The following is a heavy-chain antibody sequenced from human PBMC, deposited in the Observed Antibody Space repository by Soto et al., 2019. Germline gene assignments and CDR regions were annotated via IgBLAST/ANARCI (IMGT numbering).Heavy chain of an antibody. CDR3: ARRADYGDFVGY. V-gene: IGHV5-51*01. Sequence: GESLKISCRASGYTFATFWVGWVRQVPGKGLEWMGNISPADSMTGYSPSFQGQVTISADKSIFTAYLQWTSVKVSDTGMYYCARRADYGDFVGYWGQGTLVTVSS. CDR2: ISPADSMT. CDR1: GYTFATFW. J-gene: IGHJ4*02. D-gene: IGHD4-17*01.